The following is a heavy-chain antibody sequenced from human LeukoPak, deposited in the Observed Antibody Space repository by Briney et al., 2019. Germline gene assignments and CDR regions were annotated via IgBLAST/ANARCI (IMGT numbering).Heavy chain of an antibody. CDR2: IYYSGST. CDR3: ARVLPVMITFGGVTSADAFDI. Sequence: SQTLSLTCTVSGGSISSGDYYWSWIRQPPGKGLEWIGYIYYSGSTYYNPSLKSRVTISVDTSKNQFPLKLSSVTAADTAVYYCARVLPVMITFGGVTSADAFDIWGQGTMVTVSS. D-gene: IGHD3-16*01. J-gene: IGHJ3*02. CDR1: GGSISSGDYY. V-gene: IGHV4-30-4*01.